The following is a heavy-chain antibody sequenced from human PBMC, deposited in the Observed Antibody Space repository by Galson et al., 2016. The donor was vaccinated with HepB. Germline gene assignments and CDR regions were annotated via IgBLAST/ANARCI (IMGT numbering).Heavy chain of an antibody. CDR2: TYYIGST. CDR1: GYSITSGSY. CDR3: AKGWGTESTEPYCYAGMDV. V-gene: IGHV4-38-2*01. D-gene: IGHD2-2*01. Sequence: SETLSLTCAVSGYSITSGSYWAWIRQPPGKGLEWIGSTYYIGSTYYNPSLESRVTLSVDMAKNQIFLQLSSVTAADAAVYYCAKGWGTESTEPYCYAGMDVWGQGTTVTVSS. J-gene: IGHJ6*02.